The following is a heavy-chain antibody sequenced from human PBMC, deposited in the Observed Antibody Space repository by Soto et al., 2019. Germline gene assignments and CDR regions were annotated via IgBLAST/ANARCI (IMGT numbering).Heavy chain of an antibody. CDR3: ARELGSSSFGVVYYYYGMDV. CDR2: INPSGGST. D-gene: IGHD6-6*01. CDR1: GYTFTSYY. Sequence: ASVKVSCKASGYTFTSYYMHWVRQAPGQGLEWMGIINPSGGSTSYAQKFQGRVTMTRDTSTSTVYMELSSLRSEDTAVYYCARELGSSSFGVVYYYYGMDVWGQGTTVTVSS. V-gene: IGHV1-46*01. J-gene: IGHJ6*02.